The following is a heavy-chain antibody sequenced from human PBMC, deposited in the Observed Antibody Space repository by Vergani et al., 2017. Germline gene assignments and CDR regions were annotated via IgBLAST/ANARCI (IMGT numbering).Heavy chain of an antibody. CDR2: ISYDGSNK. CDR1: GFTFSSYA. V-gene: IGHV3-30*04. Sequence: QVQLVESGGGVVQPGRSLRLSCAASGFTFSSYAMHWVRQAPGKGLEWVAVISYDGSNKYYADSVKGRFTISRDNSKNTLYLQMNSLRAEDTAVYYCVRAPYGDYRYFDYWGQGTLVTVSS. J-gene: IGHJ4*02. D-gene: IGHD4-17*01. CDR3: VRAPYGDYRYFDY.